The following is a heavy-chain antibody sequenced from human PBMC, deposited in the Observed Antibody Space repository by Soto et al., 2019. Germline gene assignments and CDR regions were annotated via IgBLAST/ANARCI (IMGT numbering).Heavy chain of an antibody. V-gene: IGHV3-7*04. J-gene: IGHJ3*02. D-gene: IGHD3-22*01. CDR2: IKPDGSEK. Sequence: GGSLRLSCAASGFTFSSYWMSWVRQAPGKGLEWVANIKPDGSEKWYVDSVKGRFTISRDNAKNSLYLQMNSLGVEDTAVYYCARGDYYDTTGPFSDAFDIWGQGTMVTVSS. CDR3: ARGDYYDTTGPFSDAFDI. CDR1: GFTFSSYW.